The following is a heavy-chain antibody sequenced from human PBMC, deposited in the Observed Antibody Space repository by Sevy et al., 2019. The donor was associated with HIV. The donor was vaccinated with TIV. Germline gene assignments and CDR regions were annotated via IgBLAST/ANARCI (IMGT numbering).Heavy chain of an antibody. CDR1: GFTFSSYS. CDR3: ARDLYDFWSGYYKGSMDV. J-gene: IGHJ6*02. CDR2: ISSSSSTI. D-gene: IGHD3-3*01. V-gene: IGHV3-48*02. Sequence: GGSLRLSCAASGFTFSSYSMNWVRQAPGKGLEWVSYISSSSSTIYYADSMKGRFTISRENAKNSLYMQMNGLRDEDTAVYYCARDLYDFWSGYYKGSMDVWGQGTTVTVSS.